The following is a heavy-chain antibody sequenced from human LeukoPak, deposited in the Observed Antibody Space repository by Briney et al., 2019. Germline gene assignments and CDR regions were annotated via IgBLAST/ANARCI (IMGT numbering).Heavy chain of an antibody. CDR3: ARGDYYDSSALDY. Sequence: PSETLSLTCAVSGGSISSGGYSCSWIRQPPGKGLEWIGYIYHSGSTYYNPSLKSRVTISVDRSKNQFSLKLSSVTAADTAVYYCARGDYYDSSALDYWGQGTLVTVSS. CDR1: GGSISSGGYS. D-gene: IGHD3-22*01. J-gene: IGHJ4*02. CDR2: IYHSGST. V-gene: IGHV4-30-2*01.